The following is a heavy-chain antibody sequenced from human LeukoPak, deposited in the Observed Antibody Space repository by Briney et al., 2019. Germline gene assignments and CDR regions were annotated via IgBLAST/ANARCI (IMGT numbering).Heavy chain of an antibody. V-gene: IGHV1-69*05. CDR3: ARARIVVVPAASPGGFDY. D-gene: IGHD2-2*01. J-gene: IGHJ4*02. CDR1: GGTFSSYA. CDR2: IIPIFGTA. Sequence: SVKVSCKASGGTFSSYAISWVRQAPGQGLEWMGRIIPIFGTANYAQKFQGRVTITTDESTSTAYMELSRLRSDDTAVYYCARARIVVVPAASPGGFDYWGQGTLVTVSS.